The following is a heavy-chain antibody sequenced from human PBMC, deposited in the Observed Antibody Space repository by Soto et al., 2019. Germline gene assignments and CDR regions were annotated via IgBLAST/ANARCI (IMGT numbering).Heavy chain of an antibody. CDR3: ARDDVLCDGGRCYGVPLDF. CDR2: IRSGGPT. CDR1: GFTVSSKY. V-gene: IGHV3-66*01. J-gene: IGHJ6*03. D-gene: IGHD2-15*01. Sequence: EVQLVESGGGLVQPGGSLRLSCAASGFTVSSKYMSWVRQAPGKGLEWVSLIRSGGPTYYADSVKGRFTISRDTSENTVHLQMYSLRSEDTAVYYCARDDVLCDGGRCYGVPLDFLGKGTTVTVSS.